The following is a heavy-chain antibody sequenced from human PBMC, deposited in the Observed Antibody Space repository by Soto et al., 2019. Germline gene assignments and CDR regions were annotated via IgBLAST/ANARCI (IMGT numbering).Heavy chain of an antibody. D-gene: IGHD6-13*01. J-gene: IGHJ6*02. CDR1: GGSISSGDYY. V-gene: IGHV4-30-4*01. Sequence: SETLSLTCTVSGGSISSGDYYWSWIRQPPGKGLEWIGYIYYSGSTYYNPSLKSRVTISVDTSKNQFSLKLSSVTAADTAVYYCARRAAAGTVYYGMDVWGQGTTVTVSS. CDR3: ARRAAAGTVYYGMDV. CDR2: IYYSGST.